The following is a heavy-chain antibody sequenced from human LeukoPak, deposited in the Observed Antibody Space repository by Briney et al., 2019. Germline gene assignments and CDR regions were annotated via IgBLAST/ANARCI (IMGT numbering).Heavy chain of an antibody. V-gene: IGHV3-21*01. D-gene: IGHD3-9*01. J-gene: IGHJ4*02. Sequence: GGSLRLSCAASGFTFSSYSMNWVRQAPGKGLEWVSSISSSSSYIYYADSVKGRFTISRDNAKNSLYLQMNSLRAEDTAVYYRARESVDYDILTGYQFDYWGQGTLVTVSS. CDR2: ISSSSSYI. CDR1: GFTFSSYS. CDR3: ARESVDYDILTGYQFDY.